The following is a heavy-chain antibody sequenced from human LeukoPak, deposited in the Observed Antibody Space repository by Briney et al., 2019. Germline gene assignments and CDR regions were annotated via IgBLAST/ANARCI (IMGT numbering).Heavy chain of an antibody. CDR3: ARDRWRPLTVVPLGFDY. Sequence: GGSLRLSCAASGFTFSSYAMHWVRQAPGKGLEWVAVISYDGSNKYYADSVKGRFTISRDNSKNTLYLQMNSLRAEDTAVYYCARDRWRPLTVVPLGFDYWGQGTLVTVSS. CDR2: ISYDGSNK. CDR1: GFTFSSYA. D-gene: IGHD4-23*01. J-gene: IGHJ4*02. V-gene: IGHV3-30-3*01.